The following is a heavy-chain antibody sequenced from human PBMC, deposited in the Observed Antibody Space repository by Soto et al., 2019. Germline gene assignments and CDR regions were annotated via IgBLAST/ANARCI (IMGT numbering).Heavy chain of an antibody. V-gene: IGHV4-4*02. J-gene: IGHJ4*02. CDR2: VYKSGTT. CDR3: ARGQLDSGFDY. CDR1: SGSISSSDW. Sequence: QVQLQESGPGLVKPSGTLSLTCVVSSGSISSSDWWSWVRQPPGKGLEWIGEVYKSGTTNYNPSLKSRVTISVDNSKNQFSLKLSPVTAADTAVYFCARGQLDSGFDYWGQGTLVTVSS. D-gene: IGHD6-19*01.